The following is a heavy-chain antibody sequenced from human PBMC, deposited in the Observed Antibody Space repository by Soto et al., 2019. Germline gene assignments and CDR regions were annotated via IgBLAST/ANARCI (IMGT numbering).Heavy chain of an antibody. V-gene: IGHV3-33*06. CDR1: GFTFSHYG. Sequence: QVQLVASGGGVVQPGTSLRLSCAASGFTFSHYGIHWVRQAPGKGLEWVGLSWSGGRGEDCADSVRGRFTISRDYSKTTVYLQMNSLRVEDTAVYYCAKDDDTSSHFSLLDFRGQGTLVTVSS. CDR3: AKDDDTSSHFSLLDF. CDR2: SWSGGRGE. J-gene: IGHJ4*02. D-gene: IGHD3-22*01.